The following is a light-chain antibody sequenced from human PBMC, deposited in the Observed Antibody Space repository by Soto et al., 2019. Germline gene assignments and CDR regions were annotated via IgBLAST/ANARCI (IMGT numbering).Light chain of an antibody. Sequence: DIVMTQSPDSLAVSLGERATINCKSSQSVLYSSNNKNYLAWYQQKPGQPPKLLIYWASTRESGVPDRFSGSGSGTDFTLTIRSLQAEDVAVYYCQQYYSTPPRRTFGQGTKLEIK. CDR3: QQYYSTPPRRT. CDR2: WAS. J-gene: IGKJ2*01. V-gene: IGKV4-1*01. CDR1: QSVLYSSNNKNY.